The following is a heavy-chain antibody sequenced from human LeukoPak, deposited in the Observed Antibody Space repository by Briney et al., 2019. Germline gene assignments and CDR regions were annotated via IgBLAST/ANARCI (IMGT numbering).Heavy chain of an antibody. V-gene: IGHV1-69*05. CDR3: ARGQHSYCGGDCSTYYFDY. J-gene: IGHJ4*02. Sequence: SVKVSCKASGGTFSSYAISWVRQAPGQGLEWMGGIIPIFGTANYAQKFQGRVTITTDESTSTAYMELSSLRSEDTAVYYWARGQHSYCGGDCSTYYFDYWGQGTLVTASS. CDR2: IIPIFGTA. CDR1: GGTFSSYA. D-gene: IGHD2-21*02.